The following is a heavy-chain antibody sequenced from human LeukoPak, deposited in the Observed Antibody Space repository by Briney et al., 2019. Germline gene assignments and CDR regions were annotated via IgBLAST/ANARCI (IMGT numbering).Heavy chain of an antibody. CDR2: INPNSGGT. CDR1: GFTFTDEY. D-gene: IGHD5-18*01. V-gene: IGHV1-2*02. Sequence: ASVKVSCKSSGFTFTDEYIHWVRQAPGQGLEWMGWINPNSGGTNYAQKFQGRVTMTRDTSISTAYMELSRLRSDDTAVYYCARDMVSGYSYVSYGMDVWGQGTTVTVSS. J-gene: IGHJ6*02. CDR3: ARDMVSGYSYVSYGMDV.